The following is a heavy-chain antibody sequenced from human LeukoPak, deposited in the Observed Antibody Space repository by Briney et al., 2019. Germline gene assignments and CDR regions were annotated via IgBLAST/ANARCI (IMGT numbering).Heavy chain of an antibody. V-gene: IGHV1-58*01. J-gene: IGHJ4*02. CDR2: IVVGSGNT. Sequence: SVKVSCKASGFTFTSSAVQWVRQARGQRLEWIGWIVVGSGNTNYAQKFQERVTITRDTSTSTAYMELSSLRSEDTAVYYCAALQGPYSSSWYEPFDYWGQGTLVTVSS. CDR3: AALQGPYSSSWYEPFDY. CDR1: GFTFTSSA. D-gene: IGHD6-13*01.